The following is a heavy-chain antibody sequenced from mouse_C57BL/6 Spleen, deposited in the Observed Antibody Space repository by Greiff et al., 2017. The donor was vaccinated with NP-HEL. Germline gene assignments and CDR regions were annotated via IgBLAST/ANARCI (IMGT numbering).Heavy chain of an antibody. D-gene: IGHD1-1*01. V-gene: IGHV1-39*01. CDR3: ARCDTTVVATDWYFDV. Sequence: LEESGPELVKPGASVKISCKASGYSFTDYNMNWVKQSNGKSLEWIGVINPNYGTTSYNQKFKGKATLTVDQSSSTAYMQLNSLTSEDSAVYYCARCDTTVVATDWYFDVWGTGTTVTVSS. J-gene: IGHJ1*03. CDR1: GYSFTDYN. CDR2: INPNYGTT.